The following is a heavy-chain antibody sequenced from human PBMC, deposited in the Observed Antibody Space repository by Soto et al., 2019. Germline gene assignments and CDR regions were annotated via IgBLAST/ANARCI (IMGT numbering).Heavy chain of an antibody. J-gene: IGHJ4*02. CDR2: ITGSGGTT. Sequence: TGGSLRLSCAASGFTFRSYAMSWFRQAPGKGLEWVASITGSGGTTFYADSVKGRFTISRDNSKSTLYLQMNSLRAEDTAVYYCAKSELITYFDYWGQGTLVTVSS. D-gene: IGHD1-7*01. V-gene: IGHV3-23*01. CDR1: GFTFRSYA. CDR3: AKSELITYFDY.